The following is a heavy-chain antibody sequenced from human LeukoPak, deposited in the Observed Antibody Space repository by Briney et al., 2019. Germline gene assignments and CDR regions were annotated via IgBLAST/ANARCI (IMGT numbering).Heavy chain of an antibody. CDR2: FYYSGST. CDR3: ARHSSSQYYYYMDV. CDR1: GGSISSYY. D-gene: IGHD6-13*01. J-gene: IGHJ6*03. V-gene: IGHV4-59*01. Sequence: SETLSLTCTVSGGSISSYYWSWIRQPPGKGLEWIGCFYYSGSTNYNPSLKSRVTISVDTSKNQFSLKLTSVTAADTAVYYCARHSSSQYYYYMDVWGKGTTVTVSS.